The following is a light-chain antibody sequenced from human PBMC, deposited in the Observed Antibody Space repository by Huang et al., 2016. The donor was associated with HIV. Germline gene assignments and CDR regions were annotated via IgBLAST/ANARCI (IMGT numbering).Light chain of an antibody. V-gene: IGKV3-11*01. Sequence: EIVLTQSPGTLSLFPGQTAILSCRASQAISNHLAWYQQKPGQAPRLLIYDASNRVTGISPRFSGSGSGTDFTLTISSLEPGDFAVYYCQQRDDWLIFGGGTTVE. CDR3: QQRDDWLI. CDR2: DAS. J-gene: IGKJ4*01. CDR1: QAISNH.